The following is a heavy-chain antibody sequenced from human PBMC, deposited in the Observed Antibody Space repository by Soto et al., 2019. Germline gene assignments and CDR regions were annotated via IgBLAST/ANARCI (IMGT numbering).Heavy chain of an antibody. J-gene: IGHJ6*02. CDR1: GFTFSSYA. D-gene: IGHD1-1*01. V-gene: IGHV3-30-3*01. CDR3: ARDRLRYNWNDFPYYYYGMDV. Sequence: QVQLVESGGGVVQPGRSLRLSCAASGFTFSSYAMHWVRQAPGKGLEWVAIISYDGGNKYYADSVKGRFTISRDNSXNSLXLXLNSLRAEDTAVYYCARDRLRYNWNDFPYYYYGMDVWGQGTTVTVSS. CDR2: ISYDGGNK.